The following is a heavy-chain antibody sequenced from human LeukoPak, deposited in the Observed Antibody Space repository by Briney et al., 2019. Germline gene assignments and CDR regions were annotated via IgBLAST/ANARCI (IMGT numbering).Heavy chain of an antibody. CDR1: GFTFSSYW. D-gene: IGHD3-9*01. V-gene: IGHV3-7*01. CDR2: IKQDGSEK. J-gene: IGHJ3*02. CDR3: AKTSTPCPKGFDWPKGCSDAFDI. Sequence: GGSLRLSCAASGFTFSSYWMSWVRQAPGKGLEWVANIKQDGSEKYYVDSVKGRFTISRDNSKNTLYLQMNSLRAEDTAVYYCAKTSTPCPKGFDWPKGCSDAFDIWGQGTMVTVSS.